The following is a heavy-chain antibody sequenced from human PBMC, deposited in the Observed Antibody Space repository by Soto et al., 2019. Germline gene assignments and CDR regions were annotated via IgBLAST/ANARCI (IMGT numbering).Heavy chain of an antibody. J-gene: IGHJ5*02. CDR2: ISGSGGSR. D-gene: IGHD2-2*01. Sequence: GGSLRLSCAASGFTFSSYAMSWVRQAPGKGLEWVSAISGSGGSRYYADSVKGRFTISRDNSKNTLYLQMNSLRAEDTAVYYCAKPAEYCSSTSCYRAWYWFDPWGQGTLVTVSS. CDR1: GFTFSSYA. V-gene: IGHV3-23*01. CDR3: AKPAEYCSSTSCYRAWYWFDP.